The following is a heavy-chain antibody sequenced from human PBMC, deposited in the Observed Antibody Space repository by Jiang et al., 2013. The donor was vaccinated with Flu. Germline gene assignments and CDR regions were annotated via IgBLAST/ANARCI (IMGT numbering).Heavy chain of an antibody. J-gene: IGHJ4*02. Sequence: YSFTSYWIGWVRQMPGKGLEWMGIIYPGDSDTRYSPSFQGQVTISADKSISTAYLQWSSLKASDTAMYYCARQTYYDSSDTFDYWGQGTLVTVSS. CDR2: IYPGDSDT. D-gene: IGHD3-22*01. CDR1: YSFTSYW. V-gene: IGHV5-51*01. CDR3: ARQTYYDSSDTFDY.